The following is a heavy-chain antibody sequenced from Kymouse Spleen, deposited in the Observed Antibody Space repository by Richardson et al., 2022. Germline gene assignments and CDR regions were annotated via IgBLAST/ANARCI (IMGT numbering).Heavy chain of an antibody. V-gene: IGHV3-9*01. CDR2: ISWNSGSI. CDR3: AKGLTTDYYYGMDV. J-gene: IGHJ6*02. Sequence: EVQLVESGGGLVQPGRSLRLSCAASGFTFDDYAMHWVRQAPGKGLEWVSGISWNSGSIGYADSVKGRFTISRDNAKNSLYLQMNSLRAEDTALYYCAKGLTTDYYYGMDVWGQGTTVTVSS. CDR1: GFTFDDYA. D-gene: IGHD4-17*01,IGHD4-23*01.